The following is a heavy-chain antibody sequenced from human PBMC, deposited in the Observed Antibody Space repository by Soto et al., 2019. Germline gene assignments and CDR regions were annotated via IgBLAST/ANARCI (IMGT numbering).Heavy chain of an antibody. CDR3: ARVRGRETVVVVRPYPEWFDP. Sequence: QVQLQESGPGLVKPSETLSLTCTVSGGSISSYYWSWIRQPPGKGLEWIGYIYYRGSTNYHPSLKSRVTISVDTSKNQFSLKLSSVTAADTAVYYCARVRGRETVVVVRPYPEWFDPWGQGTLVTVSS. J-gene: IGHJ5*02. V-gene: IGHV4-59*01. CDR1: GGSISSYY. CDR2: IYYRGST. D-gene: IGHD2-15*01.